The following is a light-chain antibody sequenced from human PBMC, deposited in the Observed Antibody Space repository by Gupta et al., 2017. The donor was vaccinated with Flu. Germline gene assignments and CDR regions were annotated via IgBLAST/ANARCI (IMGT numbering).Light chain of an antibody. J-gene: IGKJ1*01. CDR3: QQYNTYST. CDR1: KSISSS. Sequence: STSTRSSYLGDRVTSTCRDSKSISSSLPWYQQKPGTAPKLLISQASNVKSGVASRFSGSGFGTEFTLTISNPQPDDFATYYCQQYNTYSTFAQGTKVEIK. V-gene: IGKV1-5*03. CDR2: QAS.